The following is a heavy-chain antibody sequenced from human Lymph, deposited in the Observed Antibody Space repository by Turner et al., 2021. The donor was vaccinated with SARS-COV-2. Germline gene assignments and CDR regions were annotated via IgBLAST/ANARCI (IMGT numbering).Heavy chain of an antibody. CDR2: ISVYNGNT. J-gene: IGHJ4*02. CDR1: GYTFTSYG. Sequence: QVQLVQSGAEVKKPGAPVTVSCKASGYTFTSYGISWVRQAPGQGLEWMGWISVYNGNTNYAQKLQGRVTMTTDTSTSTAYMERRSLRSDDTAVYYCARFTASIEVTGRYFDYWGQGTLVTVSS. CDR3: ARFTASIEVTGRYFDY. V-gene: IGHV1-18*01. D-gene: IGHD6-19*01.